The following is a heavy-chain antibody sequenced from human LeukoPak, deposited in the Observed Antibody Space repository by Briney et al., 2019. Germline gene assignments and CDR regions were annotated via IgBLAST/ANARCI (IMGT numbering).Heavy chain of an antibody. J-gene: IGHJ4*02. CDR2: IIPILGTA. V-gene: IGHV1-69*01. D-gene: IGHD3-22*01. CDR1: GGTFSSYA. CDR3: ARVGSVGYDSSGYYGSFDY. Sequence: GASVKVSCKASGGTFSSYAISWVRQAPGQGLEWMGGIIPILGTANYAQKFQGRVTITADESTSTAYMELSSLRSEDTAVYYCARVGSVGYDSSGYYGSFDYWGQGTLVTVSS.